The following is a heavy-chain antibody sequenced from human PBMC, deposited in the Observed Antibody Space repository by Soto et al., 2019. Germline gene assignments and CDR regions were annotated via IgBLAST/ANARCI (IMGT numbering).Heavy chain of an antibody. D-gene: IGHD2-15*01. CDR2: IYWDGDQ. J-gene: IGHJ5*02. CDR3: VHKPTVMVAATSTWFDH. V-gene: IGHV2-5*02. CDR1: GFSLATDGVG. Sequence: QITLKESAPTLVKPTQTLTLTCAFSGFSLATDGVGVGWIRQPPGKALEWLALIYWDGDQRYNPSLKNRLTTTKDTSNNQVVLTMTNIDPVDTATYFCVHKPTVMVAATSTWFDHWGQGTLVTVSS.